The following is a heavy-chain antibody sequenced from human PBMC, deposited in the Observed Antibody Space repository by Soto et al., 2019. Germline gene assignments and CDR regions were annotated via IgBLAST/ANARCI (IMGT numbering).Heavy chain of an antibody. CDR2: IWYDGSNK. V-gene: IGHV3-33*01. D-gene: IGHD4-4*01. CDR3: ARATVTLLGYMDV. Sequence: QVQLVESGGGVVQPGRSLRLSCAASGFTFSSYGMHWVRQAPGKGLEWVAVIWYDGSNKYYADSVKGRFTISRDNSKNTLYLQMNSLRAEDTAVYYCARATVTLLGYMDVWGKGTTVTVSS. CDR1: GFTFSSYG. J-gene: IGHJ6*03.